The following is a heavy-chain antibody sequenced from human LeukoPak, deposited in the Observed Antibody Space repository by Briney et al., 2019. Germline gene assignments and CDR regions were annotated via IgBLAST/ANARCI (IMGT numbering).Heavy chain of an antibody. J-gene: IGHJ6*02. Sequence: GGSLRLSCAASGFTFSSYAMHWVRQAPGKGLEYVSAISSNGGSTYYANSVKGRFTISRDNSKNTLYLQMGSLRAEDMAVYYCARDRIAAAGSRIYYYYGMDVWGQGTTVTVSS. CDR2: ISSNGGST. V-gene: IGHV3-64*01. D-gene: IGHD6-13*01. CDR3: ARDRIAAAGSRIYYYYGMDV. CDR1: GFTFSSYA.